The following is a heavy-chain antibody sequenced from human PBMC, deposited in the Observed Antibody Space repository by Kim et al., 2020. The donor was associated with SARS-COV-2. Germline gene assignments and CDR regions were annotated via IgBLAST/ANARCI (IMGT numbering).Heavy chain of an antibody. CDR2: INPNSGGT. Sequence: ASVKVSCKASGYTFTGYYMHWVRQAPGQGLEWMGWINPNSGGTNYAQKFQGWVTMTRDTSISTAYMELSRLRSDDTAVYYCARGRGPRSWFGEFTSYNYYGMDVWGQGTTVTVSS. D-gene: IGHD3-10*01. V-gene: IGHV1-2*04. CDR3: ARGRGPRSWFGEFTSYNYYGMDV. J-gene: IGHJ6*02. CDR1: GYTFTGYY.